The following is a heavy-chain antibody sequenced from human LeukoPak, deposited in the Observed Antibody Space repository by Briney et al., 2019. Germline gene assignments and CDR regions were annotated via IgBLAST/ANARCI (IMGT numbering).Heavy chain of an antibody. CDR3: AKADDIVVVPAAIGMDY. CDR1: GFTFSSYA. J-gene: IGHJ4*02. CDR2: ISGGGGST. V-gene: IGHV3-23*01. D-gene: IGHD2-2*01. Sequence: QPGGSLRLSCAASGFTFSSYAMSWVRQAPGKGLEWVSSISGGGGSTYHADSVKGRFTISRDNSKNTLYLQMNSLRAEDTAVYYCAKADDIVVVPAAIGMDYWGQGTLVTVSS.